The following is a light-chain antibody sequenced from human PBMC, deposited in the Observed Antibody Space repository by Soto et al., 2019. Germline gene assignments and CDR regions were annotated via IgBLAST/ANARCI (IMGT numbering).Light chain of an antibody. CDR3: QQYNSYSWT. J-gene: IGKJ1*01. CDR1: QSITDW. V-gene: IGKV1-5*01. Sequence: DIQMTQSPSTLSASVGDRVTITCRASQSITDWLAWYQQKPGKAPKLLIYDASTLESGVPSRFSGSGSGTEFTLNISGLQPDDFATYYCQQYNSYSWTFGQGTKVYIK. CDR2: DAS.